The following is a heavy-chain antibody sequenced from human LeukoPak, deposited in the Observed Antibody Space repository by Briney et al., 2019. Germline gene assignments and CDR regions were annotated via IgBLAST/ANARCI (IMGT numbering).Heavy chain of an antibody. J-gene: IGHJ6*02. CDR2: ISYDGSNK. D-gene: IGHD5-18*01. CDR1: GFTFSSYA. V-gene: IGHV3-30-3*01. CDR3: ARFNPPTWIQLWFSGNGMDV. Sequence: PGRSLGLSCAASGFTFSSYAMHWVRQAPGKGLEWVAVISYDGSNKYYADSVKGRFTISRDNSKNTLYLQMNSLRAEDTAVYYCARFNPPTWIQLWFSGNGMDVWGQGTTVTVSS.